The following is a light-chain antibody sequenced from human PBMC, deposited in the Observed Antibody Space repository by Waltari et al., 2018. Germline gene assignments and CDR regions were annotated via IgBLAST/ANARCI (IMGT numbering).Light chain of an antibody. CDR3: LLSYSGARRV. V-gene: IGLV7-46*01. Sequence: QAVVTQEPSLTVSPGGTVILTCGSSPGVVTSGHFAFWFQQKPGQAPKTLIHHTVNTHSWTPARFSGSLLGDKAALTLSDAQPEDEADYFCLLSYSGARRVFGGGTKLTVL. J-gene: IGLJ3*02. CDR1: PGVVTSGHF. CDR2: HTV.